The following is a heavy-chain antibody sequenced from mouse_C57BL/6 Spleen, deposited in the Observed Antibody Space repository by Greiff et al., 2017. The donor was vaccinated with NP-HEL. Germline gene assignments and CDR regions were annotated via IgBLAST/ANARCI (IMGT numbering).Heavy chain of an antibody. CDR2: IYPGGGYT. Sequence: QVHVKQSEAELVRPGTSVKMSCKASGYTFTNYWIGWAKQRPGHGLEWIGDIYPGGGYTNYNEKFKGKATLTADKSSSTAYMQFSSLTSEDSAIYYCARAWEGYFDYWGQGTTLTVSS. D-gene: IGHD4-1*01. CDR3: ARAWEGYFDY. CDR1: GYTFTNYW. V-gene: IGHV1-63*01. J-gene: IGHJ2*01.